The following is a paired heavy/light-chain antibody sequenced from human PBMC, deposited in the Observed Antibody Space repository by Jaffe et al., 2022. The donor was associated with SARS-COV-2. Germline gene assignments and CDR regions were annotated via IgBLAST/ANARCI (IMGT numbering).Light chain of an antibody. CDR2: AAS. CDR3: QQSYSTPQT. V-gene: IGKV1-39*01. CDR1: QSISSY. Sequence: DIQMTQSPSSLSASVGDRVTITCRASQSISSYLNWYQQKPGKAPKLLIYAASSLQSGVPSRFSGSGSGTDFTLTISSLQPEDFATYYCQQSYSTPQTFGGGTKVEIK. J-gene: IGKJ4*01.
Heavy chain of an antibody. D-gene: IGHD3-10*01. Sequence: QVQLQESGPGLVKPSQTLSLTCTVSGGSISSGSYYWSWIRQPAGKGLEWIGRIYTSGSTNYNPSLKSRVTISVDTSKNQFSLKLSSVTAADTAVYYCARDQLLWFGESHYYYYGMDVWGQGTTVTVSS. J-gene: IGHJ6*02. CDR1: GGSISSGSYY. CDR2: IYTSGST. V-gene: IGHV4-61*02. CDR3: ARDQLLWFGESHYYYYGMDV.